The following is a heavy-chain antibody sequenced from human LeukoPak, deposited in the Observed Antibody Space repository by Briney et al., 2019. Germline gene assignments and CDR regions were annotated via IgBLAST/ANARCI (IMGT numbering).Heavy chain of an antibody. J-gene: IGHJ6*03. D-gene: IGHD1-1*01. V-gene: IGHV4-34*01. CDR1: GGSFSGYY. Sequence: SETLSLTCAVYGGSFSGYYWSWIRQPPGKGLEWIGEINHSGSTNYNPSLKSRVTISVDTSKNQFSLKLSSVTAADTAVYYCASLTGTASRYYYYYYMDVWGKGTTVTISS. CDR2: INHSGST. CDR3: ASLTGTASRYYYYYYMDV.